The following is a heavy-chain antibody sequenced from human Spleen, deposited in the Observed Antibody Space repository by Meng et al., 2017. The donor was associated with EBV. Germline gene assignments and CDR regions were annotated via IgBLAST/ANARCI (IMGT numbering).Heavy chain of an antibody. D-gene: IGHD4-17*01. CDR2: IYHSGNA. Sequence: LQLQESDSGLVKPSTPLSLTCAVSGDSISSGGDSWSLIRQPPGKGLEWIGYIYHSGNAYYNPSLKSRVTISLDRSKNQFSLKLSSVTAADTAVYYCARHSTDYAGFDIWGQGTMVTVSS. V-gene: IGHV4-30-2*01. J-gene: IGHJ3*02. CDR3: ARHSTDYAGFDI. CDR1: GDSISSGGDS.